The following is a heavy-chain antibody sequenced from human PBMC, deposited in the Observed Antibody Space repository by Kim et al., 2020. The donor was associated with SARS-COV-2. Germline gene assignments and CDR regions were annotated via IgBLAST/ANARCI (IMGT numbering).Heavy chain of an antibody. J-gene: IGHJ4*02. D-gene: IGHD3-10*01. V-gene: IGHV4-59*01. CDR3: AAARGSGSYYQDY. CDR1: GGSISSYY. CDR2: IYYSGST. Sequence: SETLSLTCTVSGGSISSYYWSWIRQPPGKGLEWIGYIYYSGSTNYNPSLKSRVTISVDTSKNQFSLKLSSVTAADTAVYYCAAARGSGSYYQDYWGQGTLVTVSS.